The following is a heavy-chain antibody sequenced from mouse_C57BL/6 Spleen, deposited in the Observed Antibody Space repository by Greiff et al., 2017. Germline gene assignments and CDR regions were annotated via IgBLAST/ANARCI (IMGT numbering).Heavy chain of an antibody. CDR2: FDPETGGT. Sequence: QVQLQQSGAELVRPGASVTLSCKASGYTFTDYDMHWVKQTPVHGLEWIGAFDPETGGTAYNQKFKGKATLTADKSSSTAYMELRRLTSEDSAVYYCTRDYYGVNYFDYWGQGTTLTVSS. V-gene: IGHV1-15*01. CDR1: GYTFTDYD. J-gene: IGHJ2*01. D-gene: IGHD1-1*01. CDR3: TRDYYGVNYFDY.